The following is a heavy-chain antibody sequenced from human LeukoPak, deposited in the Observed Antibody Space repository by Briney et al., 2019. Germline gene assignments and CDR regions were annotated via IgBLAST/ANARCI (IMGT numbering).Heavy chain of an antibody. CDR1: GYTFSSYG. Sequence: ASVKVSCKASGYTFSSYGIAWVRQAPGQGLEWMGWISGYNGNTNYAQKLQGRVSMATDTSTTTAYMELRSLTSDDTALYYCARSSLGTITAGPFDYWGQGTLVTVSS. CDR3: ARSSLGTITAGPFDY. D-gene: IGHD5-12*01. CDR2: ISGYNGNT. V-gene: IGHV1-18*01. J-gene: IGHJ4*02.